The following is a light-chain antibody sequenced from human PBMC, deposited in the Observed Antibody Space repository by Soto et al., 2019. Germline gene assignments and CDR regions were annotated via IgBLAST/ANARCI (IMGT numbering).Light chain of an antibody. CDR1: SIDIGSYNY. CDR2: DVS. CDR3: SSYGGSSTL. Sequence: QSVLTQPASLSGSPGQSITISCTGTSIDIGSYNYVSWYQQHPGKAPKLMIFDVSYRPSGISDRFSGSKSGNTASLTISGLQPEDEADYYCSSYGGSSTLFGGGTEVTVL. J-gene: IGLJ3*02. V-gene: IGLV2-14*03.